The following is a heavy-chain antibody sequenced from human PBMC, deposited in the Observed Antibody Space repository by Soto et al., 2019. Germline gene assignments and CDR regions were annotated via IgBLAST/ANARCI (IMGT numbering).Heavy chain of an antibody. D-gene: IGHD1-26*01. CDR3: AREVPVLGWELPI. CDR1: EFTFSDYY. Sequence: QVQLVESGGGLVKPGGSLRLSCAASEFTFSDYYMSWIRQAPGKGLEWVSYISSSSSYTNYADSVKGRFTISRDNAKNSLYLQMNSLRAEDTAVYYCAREVPVLGWELPIWGQGTLVTVSS. J-gene: IGHJ4*02. V-gene: IGHV3-11*05. CDR2: ISSSSSYT.